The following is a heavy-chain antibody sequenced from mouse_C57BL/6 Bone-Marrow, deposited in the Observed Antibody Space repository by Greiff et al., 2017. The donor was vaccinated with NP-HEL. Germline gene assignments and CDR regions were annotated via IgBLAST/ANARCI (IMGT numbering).Heavy chain of an antibody. CDR3: ARRACDYDGY. V-gene: IGHV1-81*01. J-gene: IGHJ3*01. CDR2: IYPSSGNT. CDR1: GYTFTSYG. D-gene: IGHD2-4*01. Sequence: VQLQQSGAELVRPGASVKLSCKASGYTFTSYGISWVKQRTGQGLEWIGEIYPSSGNTYYNEKFKGKATLTADKSSSTAYMELRSLTSEDSAVYFCARRACDYDGYWGQGTLVTVSA.